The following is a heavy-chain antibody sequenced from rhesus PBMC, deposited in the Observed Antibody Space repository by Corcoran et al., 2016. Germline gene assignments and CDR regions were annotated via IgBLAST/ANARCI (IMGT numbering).Heavy chain of an antibody. CDR3: ARLGRSGSWYFDL. V-gene: IGHV4-160*01. D-gene: IGHD6-25*01. CDR1: GGSISSNY. Sequence: QVQLKELGTGLVKLSETLSLTCAVSGGSISSNYWSWLRQSPGKGVEWSGYIYVGKESTNNHPSLKRRVNSSTDTSNNQYSLKLSAVTAADTAVYYCARLGRSGSWYFDLWGPGTPITISA. J-gene: IGHJ2*01. CDR2: IYVGKEST.